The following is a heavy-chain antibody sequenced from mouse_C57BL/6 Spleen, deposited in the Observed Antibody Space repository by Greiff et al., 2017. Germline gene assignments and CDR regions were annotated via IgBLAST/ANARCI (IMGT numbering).Heavy chain of an antibody. CDR1: GYTFTSYW. CDR2: IDPSASYT. Sequence: QVQLQQPGAELVMPGASVKLSCKASGYTFTSYWMHWVKQRPGQGLEWIGEIDPSASYTNYNQKFKGKSTLTVDKSSSTAYMQLSSLTSEDSAVXYCERRGIYDVFFDYWGQGTSLTVSS. D-gene: IGHD2-3*01. V-gene: IGHV1-69*01. J-gene: IGHJ2*02. CDR3: ERRGIYDVFFDY.